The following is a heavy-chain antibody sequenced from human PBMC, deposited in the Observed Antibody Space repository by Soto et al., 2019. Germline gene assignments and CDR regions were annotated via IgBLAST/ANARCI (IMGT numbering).Heavy chain of an antibody. J-gene: IGHJ4*02. CDR1: GYSISSGYY. CDR3: ASHSSSWYGVDY. D-gene: IGHD6-13*01. V-gene: IGHV4-38-2*01. Sequence: SETLSLTCAVSGYSISSGYYWGWIRQPPGKGLEWIGSIYHSGSTYYNPSLKSRVTISVDTSKNQFSLKLSSVTAADTAVYYCASHSSSWYGVDYWGQGTLVTVS. CDR2: IYHSGST.